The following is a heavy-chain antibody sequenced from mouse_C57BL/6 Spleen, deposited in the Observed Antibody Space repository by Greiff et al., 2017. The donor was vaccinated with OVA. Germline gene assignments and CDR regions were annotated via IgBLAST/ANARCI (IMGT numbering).Heavy chain of an antibody. Sequence: VKLMESGGGLVKPGGSLKLSCAASGFTFSSYAMSWVRQTPEKRLEWVATISDGGSYTYYQDNVKGRFTISRDNAKNNLYLQMSHLKSEDTAMYYCARAGQLRLPSWFAYWGQGTLVTVSA. J-gene: IGHJ3*01. CDR1: GFTFSSYA. CDR2: ISDGGSYT. D-gene: IGHD3-2*02. CDR3: ARAGQLRLPSWFAY. V-gene: IGHV5-4*03.